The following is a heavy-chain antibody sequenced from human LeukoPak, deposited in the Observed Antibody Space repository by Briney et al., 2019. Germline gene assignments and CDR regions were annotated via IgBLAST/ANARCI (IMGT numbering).Heavy chain of an antibody. CDR3: ARDVIGTTYYYYGMDV. Sequence: GGSLRLSCAASGFTVSSNYMSWVRQAPGKGLEWVSVIYSGGSTYYADSVKGRFTISRDNPKNTLYLQMNSLRAEDTAVYYCARDVIGTTYYYYGMDVWGQGTTVTVSS. J-gene: IGHJ6*02. CDR1: GFTVSSNY. D-gene: IGHD1-20*01. CDR2: IYSGGST. V-gene: IGHV3-53*01.